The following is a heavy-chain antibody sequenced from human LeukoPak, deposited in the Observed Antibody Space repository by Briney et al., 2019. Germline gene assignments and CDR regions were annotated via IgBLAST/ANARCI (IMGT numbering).Heavy chain of an antibody. V-gene: IGHV1-18*01. CDR2: ISAYNGNT. CDR1: GYTFTSYG. J-gene: IGHJ3*02. CDR3: ARVARFFDAFDI. Sequence: ASVKVSCKASGYTFTSYGISWVRQAPGQGLERMGWISAYNGNTNYAQKLQGRVTMTTDTSTSTAYMELRSLRSDDTAVYYCARVARFFDAFDIWGQGTMVTVSS.